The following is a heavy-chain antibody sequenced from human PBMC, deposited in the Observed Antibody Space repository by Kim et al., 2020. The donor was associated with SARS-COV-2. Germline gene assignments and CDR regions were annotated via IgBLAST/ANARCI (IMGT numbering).Heavy chain of an antibody. Sequence: SETLSLTCAVYGGSFSGYYWSWIRQPPGKGLEWIGEINHSGSTNYNPSLKSRVTISVDTSKNQFSLKLSSVTAADTAVYYCARGKSEPGHIPFYYYYGMDVWGQGTTVTVSS. CDR2: INHSGST. D-gene: IGHD2-21*01. J-gene: IGHJ6*02. V-gene: IGHV4-34*01. CDR1: GGSFSGYY. CDR3: ARGKSEPGHIPFYYYYGMDV.